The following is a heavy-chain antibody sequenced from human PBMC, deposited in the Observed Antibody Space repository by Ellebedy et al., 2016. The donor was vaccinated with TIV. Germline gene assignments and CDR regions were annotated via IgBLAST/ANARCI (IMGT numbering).Heavy chain of an antibody. CDR2: ISGSGGST. CDR1: GFTFRKYA. D-gene: IGHD4-17*01. V-gene: IGHV3-23*01. J-gene: IGHJ4*02. Sequence: PGGSLRLSCAASGFTFRKYAISWVRQAPGQGLEWVAAISGSGGSTYYADSVKGRFTISRDTSTSSLYLQMNSLRAEDTAIYYCAKFYGDYHPYYFDYWGQGTQVTVSS. CDR3: AKFYGDYHPYYFDY.